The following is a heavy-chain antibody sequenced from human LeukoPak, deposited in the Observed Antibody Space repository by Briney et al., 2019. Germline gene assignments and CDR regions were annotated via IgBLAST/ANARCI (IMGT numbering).Heavy chain of an antibody. CDR3: ASGYVWGSYRHFDY. CDR1: GFTCDDYG. Sequence: GGSLRLSCAASGFTCDDYGMSWVRQAPGKGLEWVSGINWNGGSTGYADSVKGRFTISRDNAKNSLYLQMNSLRAEDTALYYCASGYVWGSYRHFDYWGQGTLVTVSS. V-gene: IGHV3-20*04. CDR2: INWNGGST. J-gene: IGHJ4*02. D-gene: IGHD3-16*02.